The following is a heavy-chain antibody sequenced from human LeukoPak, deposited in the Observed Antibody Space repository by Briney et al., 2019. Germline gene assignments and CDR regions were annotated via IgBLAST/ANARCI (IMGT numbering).Heavy chain of an antibody. CDR2: ISYDGSNK. J-gene: IGHJ4*02. V-gene: IGHV3-30*01. Sequence: PGGSLRLSCAASGFTFSSYAMHWVRQAPGKGLEWVAVISYDGSNKYYADSVKGRFTISRDNSKNTLYLQMNSLRAEDTAVYYCARPRGDGYNLPFDYWGQGTLVTVSS. CDR3: ARPRGDGYNLPFDY. CDR1: GFTFSSYA. D-gene: IGHD5-24*01.